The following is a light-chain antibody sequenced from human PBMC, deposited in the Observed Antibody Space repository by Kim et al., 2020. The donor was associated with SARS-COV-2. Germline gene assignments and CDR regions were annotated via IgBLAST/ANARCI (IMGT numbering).Light chain of an antibody. CDR2: DEN. V-gene: IGLV3-19*01. CDR1: SLRKSY. CDR3: CSRDSSAKEYV. J-gene: IGLJ1*01. Sequence: ALGQKVRSTCQGDSLRKSYASWYQQKPGQAPILVMSDENNRPSGIPDRFSGSSSGSTASLTITGAQAEDEDDYYCCSRDSSAKEYVFGTGTKVTVL.